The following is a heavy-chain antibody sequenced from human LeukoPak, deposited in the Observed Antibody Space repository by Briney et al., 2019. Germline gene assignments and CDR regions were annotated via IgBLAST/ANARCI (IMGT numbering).Heavy chain of an antibody. CDR2: IYSGGST. D-gene: IGHD3-16*01. Sequence: GGSLRLSCGASVFTVRSKYMSWVRQAPGKGLEWVSVIYSGGSTFYADSVKGRFTISRDNSKNTLYLQLNGLSAEDTAVYYCARGRGTLLWAVTRPDYFDFWGQGTLVTVSS. V-gene: IGHV3-66*01. CDR1: VFTVRSKY. J-gene: IGHJ4*02. CDR3: ARGRGTLLWAVTRPDYFDF.